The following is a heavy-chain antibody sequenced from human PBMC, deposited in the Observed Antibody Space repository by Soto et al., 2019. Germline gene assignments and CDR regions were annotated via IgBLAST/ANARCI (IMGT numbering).Heavy chain of an antibody. J-gene: IGHJ4*02. CDR3: ARVLEFFDSGSYRY. CDR1: GFTFSNYA. V-gene: IGHV3-23*01. D-gene: IGHD3-10*01. CDR2: IGVSGTGT. Sequence: EVQLLESGGGLVQPGGSLRLSCAASGFTFSNYAMHWVRQAPGKGLEWVSGIGVSGTGTYYADSVKGRFTISRDNAKNSLYLQMNSLRVEDTAVYYCARVLEFFDSGSYRYWGQGTLVTVSS.